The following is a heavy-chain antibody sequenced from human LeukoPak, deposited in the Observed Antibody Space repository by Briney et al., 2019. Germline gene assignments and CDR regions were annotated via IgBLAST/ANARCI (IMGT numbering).Heavy chain of an antibody. Sequence: SETLSLTCTVSGGSISSSSYYWGWIRQPPGKGLEWIGSIYYSGSTYYNPSLKSRVTISVDTSKNQFSLKLSSVTAADTAVYYCARSASGSYYYYMDVWGKGTTVTVSS. CDR1: GGSISSSSYY. CDR2: IYYSGST. J-gene: IGHJ6*03. CDR3: ARSASGSYYYYMDV. D-gene: IGHD1-26*01. V-gene: IGHV4-39*01.